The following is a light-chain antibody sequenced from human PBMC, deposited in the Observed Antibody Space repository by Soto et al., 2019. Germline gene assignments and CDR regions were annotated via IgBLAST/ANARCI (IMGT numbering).Light chain of an antibody. CDR3: QHYYTTPRT. CDR1: QSVLHSSHNKNY. Sequence: DIVMTQSPDSLAVSLGERATINCKSSQSVLHSSHNKNYLAWYQQKPGQPPKLLIYWASTRKSGVPDRFRGSGSGADFTLTICSLQAEDVAVYYCQHYYTTPRTFGQGTKVEIK. CDR2: WAS. V-gene: IGKV4-1*01. J-gene: IGKJ1*01.